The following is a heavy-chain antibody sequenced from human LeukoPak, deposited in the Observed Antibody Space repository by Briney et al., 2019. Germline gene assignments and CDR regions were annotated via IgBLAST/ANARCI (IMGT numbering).Heavy chain of an antibody. CDR3: ARDLYNWNDESYFDY. Sequence: GASVKVSCQASGYTFTGYYMHWVRQAPGQGLEWMGWINPNSGGTNYAQKFQGRVTMTRDTSISTAYMELSRLRSDDTAVYYCARDLYNWNDESYFDYWGQGTLVTVSS. V-gene: IGHV1-2*02. CDR2: INPNSGGT. D-gene: IGHD1-1*01. J-gene: IGHJ4*02. CDR1: GYTFTGYY.